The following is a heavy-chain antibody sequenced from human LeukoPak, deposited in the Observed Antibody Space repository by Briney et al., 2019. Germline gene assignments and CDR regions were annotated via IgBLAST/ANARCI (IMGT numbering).Heavy chain of an antibody. CDR3: ATVGSITIFGVVDY. CDR1: GYTLTELS. J-gene: IGHJ4*02. D-gene: IGHD3-3*01. V-gene: IGHV1-24*01. CDR2: FDPEDGET. Sequence: GASVKVSCKVSGYTLTELSMHWVRQAPGKGLEWMGGFDPEDGETIYAQKFQGRVTMTEDTSTDTAYMELSSLRSEDTAVYYCATVGSITIFGVVDYWGQGTLVTVPS.